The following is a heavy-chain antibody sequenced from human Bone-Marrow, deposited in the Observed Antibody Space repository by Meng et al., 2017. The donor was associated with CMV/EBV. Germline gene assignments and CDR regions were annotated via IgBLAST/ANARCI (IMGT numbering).Heavy chain of an antibody. D-gene: IGHD2-15*01. J-gene: IGHJ3*02. CDR3: ARARRCSGGSCYPTSNRRYDAFEI. CDR1: GYTFTGYY. V-gene: IGHV1-2*02. CDR2: INPNSGGT. Sequence: ASVKVSCKASGYTFTGYYMHWERQAPGKGLEWMGWINPNSGGTNYAQKFQGRVTMTRDTFISTAYMDLSRLRSDDPAVYYCARARRCSGGSCYPTSNRRYDAFEIWGQGTMVTVSS.